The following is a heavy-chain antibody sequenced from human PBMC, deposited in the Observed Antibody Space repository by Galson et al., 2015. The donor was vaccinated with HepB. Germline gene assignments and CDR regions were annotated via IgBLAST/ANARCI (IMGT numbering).Heavy chain of an antibody. CDR2: ISYDGSNK. V-gene: IGHV3-30*18. CDR3: AKDRRAAAGRGYYYYYMDV. J-gene: IGHJ6*03. Sequence: SLRLSCAASGVTFSRFGMHWVRQAPGKGLEWVAVISYDGSNKYYGDSVKGRFTISRDNSKKTLSLQMSSLRAEDTAVYYCAKDRRAAAGRGYYYYYMDVWGKGTTVPVSS. CDR1: GVTFSRFG. D-gene: IGHD6-13*01.